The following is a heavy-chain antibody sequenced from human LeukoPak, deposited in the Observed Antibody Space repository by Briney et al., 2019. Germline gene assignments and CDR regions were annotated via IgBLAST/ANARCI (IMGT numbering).Heavy chain of an antibody. Sequence: SDTLSLTCAVYCGSFSVYYWSWIRQPPGKGPEWIGEINHSGSTNYNPSLKSRVTISVDTSKNQFSLKLSSVTAADTAVYYCARSHSLPCSSWYRAPYGMDVWGQGTTVTVSS. D-gene: IGHD6-13*01. CDR2: INHSGST. J-gene: IGHJ6*02. CDR1: CGSFSVYY. CDR3: ARSHSLPCSSWYRAPYGMDV. V-gene: IGHV4-34*01.